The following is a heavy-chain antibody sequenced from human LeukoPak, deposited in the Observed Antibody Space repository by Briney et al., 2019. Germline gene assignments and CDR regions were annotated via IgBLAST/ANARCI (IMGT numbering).Heavy chain of an antibody. CDR2: ISYDGSNK. Sequence: GGSLRLSCAASGFTFSGYPIHWVRQAPGKGLEWVAVISYDGSNKYYADSVKGRFTISRDNSKNTLYLQMNSLRDEDTAVYYCAKDLYSNYGPADYWGQGNLVTVSS. CDR3: AKDLYSNYGPADY. D-gene: IGHD4-11*01. CDR1: GFTFSGYP. J-gene: IGHJ4*02. V-gene: IGHV3-30-3*02.